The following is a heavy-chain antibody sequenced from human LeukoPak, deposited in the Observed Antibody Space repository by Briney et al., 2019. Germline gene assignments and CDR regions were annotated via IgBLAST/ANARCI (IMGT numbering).Heavy chain of an antibody. CDR2: IIPILGIA. CDR1: GYTFPGYY. J-gene: IGHJ4*02. CDR3: ASSYGSGSWAYYFDY. Sequence: SVKVSCKASGYTFPGYYLRWVRQAPGQGLEWMGRIIPILGIANYAQKFQGRVTITADKSTSTAYMELSSLRSEDTAVYYCASSYGSGSWAYYFDYWGQGTPVTVSS. V-gene: IGHV1-69*02. D-gene: IGHD3-10*01.